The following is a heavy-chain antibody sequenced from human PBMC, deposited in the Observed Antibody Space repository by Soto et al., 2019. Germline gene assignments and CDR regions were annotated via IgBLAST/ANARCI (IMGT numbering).Heavy chain of an antibody. J-gene: IGHJ4*02. CDR3: ATASGATYGYFDN. D-gene: IGHD5-18*01. Sequence: SETLSLTCTVSGGSVTSDEDYWTWIRQSPGKGLEWIGYISNSGSTGYNPSLKTRLSMSVDRSKNQFTLKLTSVTAAKKAVKFCATASGATYGYFDNWGQGKQVTVS. CDR1: GGSVTSDEDY. CDR2: ISNSGST. V-gene: IGHV4-30-4*03.